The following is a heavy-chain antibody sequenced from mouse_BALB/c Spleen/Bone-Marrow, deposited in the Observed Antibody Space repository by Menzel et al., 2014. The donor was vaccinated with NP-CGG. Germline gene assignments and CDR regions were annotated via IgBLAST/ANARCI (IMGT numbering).Heavy chain of an antibody. CDR2: IYPGDGDT. V-gene: IGHV1-80*01. Sequence: QVHVKQSGAELVRPGSSVKISCKASGYAFSSYWMNWVKQRPGQGLEGIGQIYPGDGDTNYNGNFKDKATLTVDRSSSTAFMQLSSLTSEDSAVYFCARWYRDPHFAMDYWGPGTSVTVSS. CDR1: GYAFSSYW. CDR3: ARWYRDPHFAMDY. J-gene: IGHJ4*01. D-gene: IGHD2-14*01.